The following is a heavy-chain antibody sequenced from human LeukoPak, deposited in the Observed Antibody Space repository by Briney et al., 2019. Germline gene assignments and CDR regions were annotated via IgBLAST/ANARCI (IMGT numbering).Heavy chain of an antibody. J-gene: IGHJ4*02. V-gene: IGHV7-4-1*02. CDR3: ARNRVAWELPAYFDY. Sequence: ASVKVSRKASGYTFTSYGISWVRQAPGQGLEWMGWISTNTGNPTYAQGFTGRFVFSLDTSVSTAYLQISSLKAEDTAVYYCARNRVAWELPAYFDYWGQGTLVTVSS. CDR2: ISTNTGNP. CDR1: GYTFTSYG. D-gene: IGHD1-26*01.